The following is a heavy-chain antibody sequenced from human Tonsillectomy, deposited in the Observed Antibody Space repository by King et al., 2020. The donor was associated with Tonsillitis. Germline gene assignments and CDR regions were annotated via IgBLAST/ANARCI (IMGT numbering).Heavy chain of an antibody. CDR2: ISSSSSYT. D-gene: IGHD6-19*01. CDR3: ARRGGAGSGWYSDYYYYYMDV. Sequence: VQLVESGGGLVKPGGSLRLSCAASGFTFSDYYMSWIRQAPGKGLEWVSYISSSSSYTNYADSVKGRFTISRDNAKNSLYLQMNSLRAEDTAGYYCARRGGAGSGWYSDYYYYYMDVWGKGTTVTVSS. J-gene: IGHJ6*03. V-gene: IGHV3-11*05. CDR1: GFTFSDYY.